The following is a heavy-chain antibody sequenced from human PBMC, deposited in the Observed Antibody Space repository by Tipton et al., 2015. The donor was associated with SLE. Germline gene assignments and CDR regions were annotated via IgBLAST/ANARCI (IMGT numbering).Heavy chain of an antibody. Sequence: SLRLSCAASGFTFSNYAMSWVRQAPGKGLEWVSTISGSGVSTYYADSVKGRFTISRDSSKNTLYLQMNTLRAEDTAVYYCAKGALTYCDFWSGYSREYFDYWGQGTLVTVSS. CDR3: AKGALTYCDFWSGYSREYFDY. J-gene: IGHJ4*02. CDR2: ISGSGVST. V-gene: IGHV3-23*01. CDR1: GFTFSNYA. D-gene: IGHD3-3*01.